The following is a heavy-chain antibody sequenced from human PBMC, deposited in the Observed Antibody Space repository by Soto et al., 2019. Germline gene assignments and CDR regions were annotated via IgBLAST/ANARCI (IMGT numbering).Heavy chain of an antibody. J-gene: IGHJ4*02. V-gene: IGHV3-30*18. D-gene: IGHD1-7*01. CDR2: ITYDGSFQ. CDR1: GFNFDNYG. CDR3: AKDRVGGTFYTPLGF. Sequence: GGPLRLSCQASGFNFDNYGMHWVRQPPGKGLEWVAVITYDGSFQYYADSVKGRFTISRDNSKNTLFLHLNTLKPEDTAVYHCAKDRVGGTFYTPLGFWGQGTLVTVSS.